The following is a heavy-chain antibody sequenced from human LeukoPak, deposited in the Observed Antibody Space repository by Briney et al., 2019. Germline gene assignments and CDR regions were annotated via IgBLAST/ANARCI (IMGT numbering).Heavy chain of an antibody. Sequence: GASVKVSCKASGYTFTSYYMHWVRQAPGQGLEWMGIINPSGGSTSYAQKFQGRVTMARDTSTSTVYMELSSLRSEDTAVYYCARGGASGRRYYYDSSGPENRYDYWGQGTLVTVSS. D-gene: IGHD3-22*01. CDR2: INPSGGST. J-gene: IGHJ4*02. V-gene: IGHV1-46*01. CDR3: ARGGASGRRYYYDSSGPENRYDY. CDR1: GYTFTSYY.